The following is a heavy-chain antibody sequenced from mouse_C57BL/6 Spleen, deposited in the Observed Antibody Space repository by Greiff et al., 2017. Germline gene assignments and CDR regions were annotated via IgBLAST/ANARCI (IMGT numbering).Heavy chain of an antibody. V-gene: IGHV1-64*01. D-gene: IGHD1-1*01. CDR2: IHPNSGST. CDR3: ERRAYYERDALDY. Sequence: QVQLQQPGAELVKPGASVKLSCKASGYTFTSYWMHWVKQRPGQGLEWIGMIHPNSGSTNYNEKFKSKATLTVDKSSSTAYMQLSSLTSEDSAVYYCERRAYYERDALDYWGQGTTLTVSS. CDR1: GYTFTSYW. J-gene: IGHJ2*01.